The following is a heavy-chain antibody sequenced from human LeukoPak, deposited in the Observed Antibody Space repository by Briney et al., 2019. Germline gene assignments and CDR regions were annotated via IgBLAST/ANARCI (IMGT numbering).Heavy chain of an antibody. CDR1: GGTFSSYA. CDR3: ARTFSYYYDSSGYWLDAFDI. Sequence: SVKVSCKASGGTFSSYAISWVRQAPGQGLEWVGGIIPIFGTANYAQKFQGRVTITADESTSTAYMELSSLRSEDTAVYYCARTFSYYYDSSGYWLDAFDIWGQGTMVTVSS. CDR2: IIPIFGTA. V-gene: IGHV1-69*13. J-gene: IGHJ3*02. D-gene: IGHD3-22*01.